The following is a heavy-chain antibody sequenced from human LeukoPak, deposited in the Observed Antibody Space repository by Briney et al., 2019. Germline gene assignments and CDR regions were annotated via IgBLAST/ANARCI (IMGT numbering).Heavy chain of an antibody. CDR3: ASRGRYSYGMFDY. CDR2: IYYSGST. D-gene: IGHD5-18*01. V-gene: IGHV4-59*12. CDR1: GGSISSYY. J-gene: IGHJ4*02. Sequence: PSETLSLTCTVSGGSISSYYWSWIRQPPGKGLEWIGYIYYSGSTNYNPSLKSRVTMSVDTSKNQFSLKLSSVTAADTAVYYCASRGRYSYGMFDYWGQGTLVTVSS.